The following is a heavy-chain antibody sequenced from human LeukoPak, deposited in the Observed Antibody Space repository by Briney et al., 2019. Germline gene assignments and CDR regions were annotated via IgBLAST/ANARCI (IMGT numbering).Heavy chain of an antibody. CDR1: GFTFSSYS. CDR2: ISSSSSYI. D-gene: IGHD3-3*01. J-gene: IGHJ4*02. Sequence: PGGSLRLSCAASGFTFSSYSMNWVRQAPGKGLECVSSISSSSSYIYYADSVKGRFTISRDNAKNSLYLQMNSLRAEDTAVYYCARGLRFLEWLLDHFDYWGQGTLVTVSS. CDR3: ARGLRFLEWLLDHFDY. V-gene: IGHV3-21*01.